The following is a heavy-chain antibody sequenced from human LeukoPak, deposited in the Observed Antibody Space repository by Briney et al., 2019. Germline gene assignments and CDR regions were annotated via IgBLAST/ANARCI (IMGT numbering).Heavy chain of an antibody. V-gene: IGHV4-59*01. Sequence: SETLSLTCTVSGGSISSYYWSWIRQPPGKGLEWIGYIYYSGSANYNPSLKSRVTISVDTSKNQFSLKLSSVTAADTAVYYCARVGGLYGSGSYYGYWGQGTLVTVSS. J-gene: IGHJ4*02. D-gene: IGHD3-10*01. CDR3: ARVGGLYGSGSYYGY. CDR1: GGSISSYY. CDR2: IYYSGSA.